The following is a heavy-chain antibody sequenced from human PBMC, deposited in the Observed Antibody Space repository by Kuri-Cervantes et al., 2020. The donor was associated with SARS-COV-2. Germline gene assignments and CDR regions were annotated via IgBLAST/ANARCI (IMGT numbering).Heavy chain of an antibody. CDR1: GFAFSSYV. CDR3: ARDQGIAVAGTFDY. J-gene: IGHJ4*02. Sequence: GESLKISCAASGFAFSSYVLHWVRRAPGKGPEWVSAIGTGGDTYYADSVMGRFTISRDNSKNTLYLQMNSLRAEDTAVYYCARDQGIAVAGTFDYWGQGTLVTVSS. D-gene: IGHD6-19*01. V-gene: IGHV3-47*02. CDR2: IGTGGDT.